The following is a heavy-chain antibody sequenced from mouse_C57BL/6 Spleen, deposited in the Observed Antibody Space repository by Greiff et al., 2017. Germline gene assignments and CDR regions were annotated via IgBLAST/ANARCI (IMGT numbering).Heavy chain of an antibody. CDR3: ARGGGGRYYYAMDY. Sequence: VQLQQSGPELVKPGASVKMSCKASGYTFTDYNMHWVKQSHGKSLEWIGYINPNNGGTSYNQKFKGKATLTVNKSSSTAYMELRSLTSEDSAVYYCARGGGGRYYYAMDYWGQGTSVTVSS. CDR2: INPNNGGT. D-gene: IGHD1-1*02. V-gene: IGHV1-22*01. J-gene: IGHJ4*01. CDR1: GYTFTDYN.